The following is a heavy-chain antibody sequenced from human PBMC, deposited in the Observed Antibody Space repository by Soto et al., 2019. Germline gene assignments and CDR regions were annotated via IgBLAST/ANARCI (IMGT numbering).Heavy chain of an antibody. CDR3: VTAGGVHYASTWGDF. D-gene: IGHD4-17*01. Sequence: QVQLVESGGGVVQPGKSLRLSCVASGDSLSNYGMHWVRQAPGKGLDWVASIWHDGRYEFHADSVKGRFAISRDNSKNSLYPQMNSPRVEDTAMYYWVTAGGVHYASTWGDFWGQGNLVTVSS. CDR2: IWHDGRYE. V-gene: IGHV3-33*01. J-gene: IGHJ4*02. CDR1: GDSLSNYG.